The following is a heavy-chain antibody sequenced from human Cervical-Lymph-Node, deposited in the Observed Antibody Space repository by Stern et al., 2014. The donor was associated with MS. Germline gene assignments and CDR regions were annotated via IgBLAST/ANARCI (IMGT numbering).Heavy chain of an antibody. J-gene: IGHJ6*02. Sequence: EVHLVESGGGLVKPGGSLRLSCAASGFAFNTYTMTWVRQAPGKGLEWVSSISSRSTYIYYSDSIKARFTISRDNAKNSLYLQMNSLRAEDTAVYYCARDSHYYGMNVWGQGTTVTVSS. CDR2: ISSRSTYI. V-gene: IGHV3-21*01. CDR1: GFAFNTYT. CDR3: ARDSHYYGMNV.